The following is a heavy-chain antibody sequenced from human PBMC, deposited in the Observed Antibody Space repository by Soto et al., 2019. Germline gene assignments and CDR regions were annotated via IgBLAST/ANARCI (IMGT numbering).Heavy chain of an antibody. D-gene: IGHD2-2*01. CDR3: ARSQGSSTSLEIYYYYYFGMDV. J-gene: IGHJ6*02. V-gene: IGHV1-69*01. CDR2: IIPIPGTA. Sequence: QVQLVQSGAEVKKPGSSVKVSCKASGGTFGSYAISWVRQAPGQGIEWMGGIIPIPGTANYAQKFQGRVTIAADESTITVYMELNSLRSEDTAVYYCARSQGSSTSLEIYYYYYFGMDVWGQGTTVTVS. CDR1: GGTFGSYA.